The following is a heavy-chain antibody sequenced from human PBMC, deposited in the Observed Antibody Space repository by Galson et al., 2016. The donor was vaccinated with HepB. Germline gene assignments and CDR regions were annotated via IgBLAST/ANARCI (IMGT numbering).Heavy chain of an antibody. CDR2: ISYDGSNK. V-gene: IGHV3-30*18. CDR3: AKDRELQYFDWSMPWY. CDR1: GFTFSSYG. D-gene: IGHD3-9*01. Sequence: SLRLSCAASGFTFSSYGMHWVRQAPGKGLEWVAVISYDGSNKYYADSVKGRFTISRDNSKNTLYLQMNSLRAEDTAVYYCAKDRELQYFDWSMPWYWGQGTLVTVSS. J-gene: IGHJ4*02.